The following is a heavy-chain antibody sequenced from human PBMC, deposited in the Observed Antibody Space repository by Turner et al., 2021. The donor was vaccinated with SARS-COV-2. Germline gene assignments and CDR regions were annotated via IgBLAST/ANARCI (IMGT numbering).Heavy chain of an antibody. J-gene: IGHJ4*02. CDR2: VTANSGGT. D-gene: IGHD2-15*01. Sequence: QVQLVQSGAEVKKPGASVKVSCKASGYTFTAYNIHWLRQAPGQGLEWMGWVTANSGGTNYAQKFQGRVTMTRDTSISTAYMELSSLRSDDTAVYYCARVCNGNVCKNFDYWGQGTLVTVSS. CDR3: ARVCNGNVCKNFDY. CDR1: GYTFTAYN. V-gene: IGHV1-2*02.